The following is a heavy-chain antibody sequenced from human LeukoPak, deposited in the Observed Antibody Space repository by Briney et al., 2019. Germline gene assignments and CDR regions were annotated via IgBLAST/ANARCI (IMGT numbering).Heavy chain of an antibody. Sequence: PGGSLRLSCAASGFTVSSNYMSWVRQAPGKGLEWVSAISGSGGSTYYADSVKGRFTISRDNSKNTLYLQMNSLRAEDTAVYYCANLQQQYFDYWGQGTLVTVSS. CDR2: ISGSGGST. J-gene: IGHJ4*02. CDR1: GFTVSSNY. D-gene: IGHD6-13*01. V-gene: IGHV3-23*01. CDR3: ANLQQQYFDY.